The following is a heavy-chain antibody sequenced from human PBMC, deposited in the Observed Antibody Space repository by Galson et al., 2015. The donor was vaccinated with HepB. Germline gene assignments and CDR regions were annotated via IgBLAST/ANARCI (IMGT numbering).Heavy chain of an antibody. D-gene: IGHD3-10*01. CDR3: ARDVLSSGSYNFDY. J-gene: IGHJ4*02. CDR1: GFTFSSYG. CDR2: IWYDGSNK. V-gene: IGHV3-33*01. Sequence: SLRLSCAASGFTFSSYGMHWVRQAPGKGLEWVAVIWYDGSNKYYADSVKGRFTISRDNSKNTLYLQMNGLRAEDTAVYYCARDVLSSGSYNFDYWGQGTLVTVSS.